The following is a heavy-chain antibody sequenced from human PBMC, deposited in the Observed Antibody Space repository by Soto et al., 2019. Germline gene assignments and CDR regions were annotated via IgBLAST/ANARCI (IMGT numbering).Heavy chain of an antibody. CDR1: SGSLSGWH. Sequence: SETLSLTCGVSSGSLSGWHWTWIRQAPGKALEWIGEIHDSGSATYNPSLRSRVTMSIDTSKSQFSLRLTSVIAADSAIYYCARGPMAARLRWFDPWGQGTLVTVSS. CDR2: IHDSGSA. J-gene: IGHJ5*02. V-gene: IGHV4-34*01. D-gene: IGHD6-6*01. CDR3: ARGPMAARLRWFDP.